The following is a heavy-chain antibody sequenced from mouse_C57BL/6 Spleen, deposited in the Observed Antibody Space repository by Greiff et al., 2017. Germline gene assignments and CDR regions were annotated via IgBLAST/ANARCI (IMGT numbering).Heavy chain of an antibody. V-gene: IGHV1-42*01. J-gene: IGHJ3*01. CDR1: GYSFTGYY. CDR2: INPSTGGT. CDR3: AREDYYDYERVGFAY. D-gene: IGHD2-4*01. Sequence: VQLQQSGPELVKPGASVKISCKASGYSFTGYYMNWVKQSPEKSLEWIGEINPSTGGTTYNQKFKAKATLTVDKSSSTAYMQLKSLTSEDSAVYYCAREDYYDYERVGFAYWGQGTLVTVSA.